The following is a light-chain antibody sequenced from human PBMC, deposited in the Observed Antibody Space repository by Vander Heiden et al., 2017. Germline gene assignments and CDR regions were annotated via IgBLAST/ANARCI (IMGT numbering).Light chain of an antibody. CDR1: SSDVGDYNY. CDR3: SSYRSSSSTPYV. CDR2: DVS. Sequence: SALTQPASVSGSPGQSITISCTGTSSDVGDYNYVSWYQQHQGKAPKLMVFDVSNRPSGVSNRFSGSKSGDTASLTISGLQADDEADYYCSSYRSSSSTPYVFGTGTKVTVL. J-gene: IGLJ1*01. V-gene: IGLV2-14*03.